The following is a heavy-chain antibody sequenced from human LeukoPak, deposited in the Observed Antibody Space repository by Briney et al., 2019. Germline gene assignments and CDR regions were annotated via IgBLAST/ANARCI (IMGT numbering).Heavy chain of an antibody. CDR3: AKDHVVGATGYFDY. J-gene: IGHJ4*02. CDR2: ISSSSSYI. Sequence: GGSLRLSCAASGFTFSSYSMNWVRQAPGKGLEGVSSISSSSSYIYYADSVKGRFTISRDNAKNSLYLQMNSLRAEDTAVYYCAKDHVVGATGYFDYWGQGTLVTVSS. D-gene: IGHD1-26*01. CDR1: GFTFSSYS. V-gene: IGHV3-21*04.